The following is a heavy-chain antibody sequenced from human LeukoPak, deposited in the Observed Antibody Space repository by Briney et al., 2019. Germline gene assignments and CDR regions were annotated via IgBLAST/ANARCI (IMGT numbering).Heavy chain of an antibody. D-gene: IGHD1-1*01. J-gene: IGHJ6*02. CDR1: GGSFSGYY. V-gene: IGHV4-34*01. CDR3: ARVFHGGTTTPEYGMDV. Sequence: RASETLSLTCAVYGGSFSGYYWSWIRQPPGKGLEWIGEINHSGSTNYNPSLKSRVTISVDTSKNQFSLKLSSVTAADTAVYYCARVFHGGTTTPEYGMDVWGQGTTVTVSS. CDR2: INHSGST.